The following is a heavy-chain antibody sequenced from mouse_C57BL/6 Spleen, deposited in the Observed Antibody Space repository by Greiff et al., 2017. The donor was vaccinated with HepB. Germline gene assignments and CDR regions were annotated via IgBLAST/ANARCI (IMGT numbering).Heavy chain of an antibody. CDR1: GFTFSDYY. D-gene: IGHD1-1*01. CDR2: INYDGSST. J-gene: IGHJ2*01. Sequence: EVQVVESEGGLVQPGSSMKLSCTASGFTFSDYYMAWVRQVPEKGLEWVANINYDGSSTYYLDSLKSRFIISRDNAKNILYLQMSSLKSEDTATYYCARRGGYGSRGFDYWGQGTTLTVSS. V-gene: IGHV5-16*01. CDR3: ARRGGYGSRGFDY.